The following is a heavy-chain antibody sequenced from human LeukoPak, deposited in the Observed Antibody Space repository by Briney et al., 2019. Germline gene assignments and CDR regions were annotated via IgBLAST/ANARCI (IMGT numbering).Heavy chain of an antibody. CDR2: IYYSGST. CDR1: GGSISSGGYY. D-gene: IGHD2-21*01. Sequence: NPSETLSLTCTVSGGSISSGGYYWSWIRQHPGKGLEWIGSIYYSGSTYYNPSLKSRVTISVDTSKNQFSLKLSSVTAADTAVYYCARPSGGDFAGSFDYWGQGTLVTVSS. CDR3: ARPSGGDFAGSFDY. J-gene: IGHJ4*02. V-gene: IGHV4-39*01.